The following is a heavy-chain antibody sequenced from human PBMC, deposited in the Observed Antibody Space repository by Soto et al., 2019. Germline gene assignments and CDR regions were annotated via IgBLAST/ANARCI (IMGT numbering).Heavy chain of an antibody. CDR3: ARGDYYGELEY. V-gene: IGHV4-59*01. D-gene: IGHD4-17*01. CDR1: GGSISSYY. Sequence: PSETLSLTCTVLGGSISSYYWSWIRQPPGKGLEWIGYIYYSGSTNYNPSLKSRVTISVDTSKNQFFLKLSSVTAADTAVYYCARGDYYGELEYWGQGTLVTVSS. CDR2: IYYSGST. J-gene: IGHJ4*02.